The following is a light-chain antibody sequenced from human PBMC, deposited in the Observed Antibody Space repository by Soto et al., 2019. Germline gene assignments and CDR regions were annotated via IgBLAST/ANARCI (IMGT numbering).Light chain of an antibody. J-gene: IGLJ3*02. V-gene: IGLV2-23*01. CDR1: SSDAGSYNF. CDR3: CSYAGSSTSWV. CDR2: EDS. Sequence: QSVLTQPASVSGSPGQSITISCTGTSSDAGSYNFVSWYQQHPGKAPKVMIYEDSTRPSGVSNRLSGSKSGNTASLTISGLQAEDEADYYCCSYAGSSTSWVFGGGTKLTVL.